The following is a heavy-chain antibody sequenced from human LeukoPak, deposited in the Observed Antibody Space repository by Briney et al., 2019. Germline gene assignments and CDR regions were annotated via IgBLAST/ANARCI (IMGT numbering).Heavy chain of an antibody. Sequence: GSLRLSCAASGFTFSSYWMSWIRQPPGKGLEWIGEINHSGSTNYNPSLKSRVTISVDTSKNQFSLKLSSVTAADTAVYYCARGSCSGGSCYRGYYYYMDVSGKGTTVTVSS. CDR2: INHSGST. CDR3: ARGSCSGGSCYRGYYYYMDV. J-gene: IGHJ6*03. CDR1: GFTFSSYW. V-gene: IGHV4-34*01. D-gene: IGHD2-15*01.